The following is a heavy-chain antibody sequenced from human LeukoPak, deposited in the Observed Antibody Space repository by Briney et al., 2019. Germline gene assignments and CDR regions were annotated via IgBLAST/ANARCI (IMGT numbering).Heavy chain of an antibody. Sequence: AASVKVSCKASGYTFTSYDINWVRQATGQGLEWMGWMNPNSGNTGYAQKFQGRVTITRNTSISTAYMELSSLRSDDTAVYYCARGYSGSYTNWLDPWGQGTLVTVSS. V-gene: IGHV1-8*03. CDR3: ARGYSGSYTNWLDP. CDR1: GYTFTSYD. J-gene: IGHJ5*02. CDR2: MNPNSGNT. D-gene: IGHD1-26*01.